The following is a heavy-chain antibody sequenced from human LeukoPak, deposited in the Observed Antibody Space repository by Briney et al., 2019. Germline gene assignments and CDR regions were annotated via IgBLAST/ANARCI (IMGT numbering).Heavy chain of an antibody. V-gene: IGHV4-34*01. CDR2: ISYSGDT. J-gene: IGHJ4*02. CDR1: GGSCNGHY. Sequence: SETLSLTSAVYGGSCNGHYWSWIRQPPGKGLEWIGEISYSGDTNYSPSLKSRVTMSVDTSKNKFSLNLRTVTAADTAVYYCARGQWLDPHWGQGTLVTVSS. D-gene: IGHD6-19*01. CDR3: ARGQWLDPH.